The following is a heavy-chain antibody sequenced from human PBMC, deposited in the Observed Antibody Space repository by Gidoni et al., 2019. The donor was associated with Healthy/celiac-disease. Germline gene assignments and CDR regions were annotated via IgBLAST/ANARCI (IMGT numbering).Heavy chain of an antibody. CDR1: GGSFSGYY. D-gene: IGHD3-10*01. Sequence: QVQLQQWGAGLLKPSETLSLTCAVYGGSFSGYYWSWIRQPPGKGLEWIGEINHSGSTNYNPSLKSRVTISVDTSKNQFSLKLSSVTAADTAVYYCARPRRITMVRGVKAPPPYFDYWGQGTLVTVSS. CDR3: ARPRRITMVRGVKAPPPYFDY. CDR2: INHSGST. V-gene: IGHV4-34*01. J-gene: IGHJ4*02.